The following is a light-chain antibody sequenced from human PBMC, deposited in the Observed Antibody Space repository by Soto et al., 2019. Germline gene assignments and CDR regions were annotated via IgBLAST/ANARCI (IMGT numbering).Light chain of an antibody. CDR2: EVS. J-gene: IGLJ2*01. V-gene: IGLV2-23*02. CDR1: SSDVGSYNL. CDR3: CSYAGSSDVV. Sequence: QSALTQPASVSGSPGQSITISCTGTSSDVGSYNLVSWYQQHPGKAPKLMIYEVSKRPSGVSNRFSGSKSGNTASLTISGLQAEDEADYYCCSYAGSSDVVFDGGTKVTVL.